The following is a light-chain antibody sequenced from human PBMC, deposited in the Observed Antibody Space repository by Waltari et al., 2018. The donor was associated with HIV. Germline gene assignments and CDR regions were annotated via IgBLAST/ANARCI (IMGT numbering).Light chain of an antibody. Sequence: QSTLTQPPSVSGSLGQSVTIACSGTSSDIGSYNRLSWSHQPPGTAPKLSIYEVTKRPSGVAVRFSGSKSGNTASLTISGLQAEDEADYYCSSYTTSSTWVFGGGTQLTVL. J-gene: IGLJ3*02. CDR1: SSDIGSYNR. V-gene: IGLV2-18*02. CDR3: SSYTTSSTWV. CDR2: EVT.